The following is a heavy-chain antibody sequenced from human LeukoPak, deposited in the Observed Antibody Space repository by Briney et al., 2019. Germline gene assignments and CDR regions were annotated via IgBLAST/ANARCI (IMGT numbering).Heavy chain of an antibody. CDR2: IYYGGST. Sequence: SETLSLTCTVSGGSISSGGYYWTWIRQHPGKGLEWIGYIYYGGSTYYSPSLKSRVTISVDTSKNHFSLKLSSLTAADTAVYYCARVGSAAAGLFDYWGQGTLVTVSS. J-gene: IGHJ4*02. D-gene: IGHD6-13*01. V-gene: IGHV4-31*03. CDR1: GGSISSGGYY. CDR3: ARVGSAAAGLFDY.